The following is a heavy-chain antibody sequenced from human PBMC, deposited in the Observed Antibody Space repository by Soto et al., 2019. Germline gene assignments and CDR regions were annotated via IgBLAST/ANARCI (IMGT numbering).Heavy chain of an antibody. Sequence: SETLSLTCAVSGGSISSGGFSWSWIRQPPGKGLEWIGYIYHSGSTYYNPSLKSRVTISVDRSKNQFSLKLSSVTAADTAVYYCARTPSYWGQGTLVTVSS. CDR3: ARTPSY. V-gene: IGHV4-30-2*01. CDR2: IYHSGST. CDR1: GGSISSGGFS. J-gene: IGHJ4*02.